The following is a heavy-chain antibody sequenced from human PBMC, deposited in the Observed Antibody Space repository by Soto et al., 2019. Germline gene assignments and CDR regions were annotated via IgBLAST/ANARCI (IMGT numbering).Heavy chain of an antibody. CDR3: ATHTVGSCSSSAFLGLEY. Sequence: VGSLRLSCEASRFTFSSFAMRWVRQAPGKRLDWDSGTSGSGGSTYYAETVKGRFTISRDNSQHTLYLQMNSLRSEDTAIYCCATHTVGSCSSSAFLGLEYWGQGT. CDR1: RFTFSSFA. J-gene: IGHJ4*02. V-gene: IGHV3-23*01. D-gene: IGHD2-2*01. CDR2: TSGSGGST.